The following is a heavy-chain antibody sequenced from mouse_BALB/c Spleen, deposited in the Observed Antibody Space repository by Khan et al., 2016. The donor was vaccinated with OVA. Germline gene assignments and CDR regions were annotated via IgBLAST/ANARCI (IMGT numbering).Heavy chain of an antibody. CDR1: GYTFTNYG. D-gene: IGHD2-14*01. CDR2: INTYTGEP. Sequence: QVQLKQSGPELKKPGETVKISCKASGYTFTNYGMNWVKQAPGKGLKWMGWINTYTGEPTYADDFKGRFAFSLETSASTAYLRITNLKNEDTATDFCARVGYNGTMDYWGQGTSVTVSS. CDR3: ARVGYNGTMDY. J-gene: IGHJ4*01. V-gene: IGHV9-3-1*01.